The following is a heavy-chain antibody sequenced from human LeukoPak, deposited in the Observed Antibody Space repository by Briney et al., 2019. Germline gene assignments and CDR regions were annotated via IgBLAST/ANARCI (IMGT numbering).Heavy chain of an antibody. Sequence: GGSLRLSCAASGFTFSSYGMHWVRQAPGKGLEWVAFIRYDGSNKYYADSVKGRFTISRDNSKNTLYLQMNSLRAEDTAVYYCAKAARLPYSSSWYVFDYWGQGTLVTVSS. CDR3: AKAARLPYSSSWYVFDY. CDR2: IRYDGSNK. V-gene: IGHV3-30*02. J-gene: IGHJ4*02. CDR1: GFTFSSYG. D-gene: IGHD6-13*01.